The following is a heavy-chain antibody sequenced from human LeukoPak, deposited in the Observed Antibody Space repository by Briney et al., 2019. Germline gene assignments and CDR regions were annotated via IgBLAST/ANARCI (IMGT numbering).Heavy chain of an antibody. CDR3: ARTVYSSGWYLRETYYYGMDV. Sequence: SVKVSCKASGYTFTSYAMNWVRQAPGQGLEWMGGIIPIFGTANYAQKFQGRVTITADESTSTAYMELSSLRSEDTAVYYCARTVYSSGWYLRETYYYGMDVWGQGTTVTVSS. J-gene: IGHJ6*02. CDR2: IIPIFGTA. D-gene: IGHD6-19*01. CDR1: GYTFTSYA. V-gene: IGHV1-69*13.